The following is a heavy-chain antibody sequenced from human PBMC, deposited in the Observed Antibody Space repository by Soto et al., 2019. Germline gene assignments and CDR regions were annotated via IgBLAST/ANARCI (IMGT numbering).Heavy chain of an antibody. CDR1: GDTFTSNG. D-gene: IGHD6-6*01. CDR3: ARAPGSSSRPLVFDY. CDR2: ISIYNGNT. J-gene: IGHJ4*02. V-gene: IGHV1-18*04. Sequence: QVRVVQSGAEVKRPGASVKVSCKASGDTFTSNGISWVRQAPGQGLEWLAWISIYNGNTQYAQKVQGRVTMTTDTSTNTAYMERRSLRSDDTAVYYCARAPGSSSRPLVFDYWGQGTLVTVSA.